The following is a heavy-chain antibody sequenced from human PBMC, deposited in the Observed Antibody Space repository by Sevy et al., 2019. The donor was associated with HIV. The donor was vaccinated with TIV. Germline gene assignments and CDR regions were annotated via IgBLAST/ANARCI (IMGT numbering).Heavy chain of an antibody. CDR1: SGSISSYY. J-gene: IGHJ6*03. V-gene: IGHV4-59*01. Sequence: SETLSLTCTVSSGSISSYYRSWIRQPPGKGLEWIGYIYYSGSTNYNPSLKSRVTISVDTSRNQFSLKLSSVTAADTAVYYCARFWSGYSNYYYYYMDVWGNGTTVTVSS. D-gene: IGHD3-3*01. CDR3: ARFWSGYSNYYYYYMDV. CDR2: IYYSGST.